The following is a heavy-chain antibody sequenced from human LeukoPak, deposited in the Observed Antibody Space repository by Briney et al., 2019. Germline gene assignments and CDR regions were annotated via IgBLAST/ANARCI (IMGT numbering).Heavy chain of an antibody. CDR1: GFTFISHA. J-gene: IGHJ6*02. Sequence: GGSLRLPCAASGFTFISHAMGWVRQAPGKGLEWVSSSNERGDDTYYADSGKGRFTISRDNSKNTLFLQMNRVRAEDTGVYFCVRGFVGIIDYAMDVWGQGTTVTVSS. D-gene: IGHD3-10*01. V-gene: IGHV3-23*01. CDR2: SNERGDDT. CDR3: VRGFVGIIDYAMDV.